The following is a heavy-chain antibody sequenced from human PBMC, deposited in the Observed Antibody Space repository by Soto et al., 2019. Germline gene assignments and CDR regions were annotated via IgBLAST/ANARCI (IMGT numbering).Heavy chain of an antibody. Sequence: PAETLSLTCTVSGASISGFYWSWIRKSAGKGLEWIGRIYATGTTDYNPSLKSRVMMSVDTSKKQFSLKLRSVTAADTAVYYCVRDGTKTLRDWFDPWGQGISVTVSS. CDR2: IYATGTT. J-gene: IGHJ5*02. V-gene: IGHV4-4*07. D-gene: IGHD1-1*01. CDR3: VRDGTKTLRDWFDP. CDR1: GASISGFY.